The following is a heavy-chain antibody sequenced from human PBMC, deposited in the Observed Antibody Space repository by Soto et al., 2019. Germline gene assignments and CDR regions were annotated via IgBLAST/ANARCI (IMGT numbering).Heavy chain of an antibody. CDR2: IYYSGST. Sequence: SETLSLTCTVSGGSISSSSYYWGWIRQPPGKGLEWIGSIYYSGSTYYNPSLKSRVTISVDTSKNQFSLKLSSVTAADTAVYYCATLSTPSVLFGDGNYYYYGMDGRAQRTTDTGSS. D-gene: IGHD3-10*01. CDR3: ATLSTPSVLFGDGNYYYYGMDG. V-gene: IGHV4-39*01. CDR1: GGSISSSSYY. J-gene: IGHJ6*02.